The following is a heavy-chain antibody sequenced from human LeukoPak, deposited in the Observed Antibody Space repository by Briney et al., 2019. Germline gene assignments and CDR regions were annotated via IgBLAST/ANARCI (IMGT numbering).Heavy chain of an antibody. J-gene: IGHJ5*02. D-gene: IGHD2-2*01. CDR3: ARRGKDIVVVPAALDYWFDP. V-gene: IGHV4-34*01. CDR1: GGSFSGYY. Sequence: SETLSLTCAVYGGSFSGYYWSWIRQPPGKGLEWIGEINHSGSTNYNPSLKSRVTISVDTSKNQFSLKLSSVTAADTAVYYCARRGKDIVVVPAALDYWFDPWGQGTLVTVSS. CDR2: INHSGST.